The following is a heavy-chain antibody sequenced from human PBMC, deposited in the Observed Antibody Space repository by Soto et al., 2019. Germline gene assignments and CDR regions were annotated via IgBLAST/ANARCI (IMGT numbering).Heavy chain of an antibody. CDR3: ARGRGYPRADFDY. D-gene: IGHD2-15*01. CDR2: INHSGST. CDR1: GGSFSGYY. V-gene: IGHV4-34*01. J-gene: IGHJ4*02. Sequence: QVQLQQWGAGLLKPSETLSLTCAVYGGSFSGYYWSWIRQPPGKGLEWIGEINHSGSTNYNPSLTSRVTISVYTSKNEFSLKLSSVTAANTAVYYCARGRGYPRADFDYWGQGTLVTVSP.